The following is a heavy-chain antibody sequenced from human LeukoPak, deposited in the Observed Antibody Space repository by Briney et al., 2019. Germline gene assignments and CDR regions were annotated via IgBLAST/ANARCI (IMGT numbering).Heavy chain of an antibody. J-gene: IGHJ4*02. CDR2: IRDGGGSP. CDR1: GFPFSRYA. CDR3: ARQKYLRGPDVEYFVY. Sequence: GGSLRLPCSASGFPFSRYAMRWVRQAPGKGLEGVSAIRDGGGSPYYADSVKGRCPIHRDNSNKTLYLQMNSLRAEDTAVYYCARQKYLRGPDVEYFVYWGQGALVTDCS. D-gene: IGHD5/OR15-5a*01. V-gene: IGHV3-23*01.